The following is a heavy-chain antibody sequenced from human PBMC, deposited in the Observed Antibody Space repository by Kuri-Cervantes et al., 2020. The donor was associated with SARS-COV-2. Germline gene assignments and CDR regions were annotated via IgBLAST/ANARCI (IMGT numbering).Heavy chain of an antibody. Sequence: ASVKVSCKASGYTFTGYYMHWVRQAPGQGLEWMGWINPNSGGTNYAQKFQSRVTMTRDTSISTAYMELSRLRSDDTAVYYCARPMYSGSYYGGWGTFDYWGQGTLVTVSS. CDR2: INPNSGGT. CDR1: GYTFTGYY. V-gene: IGHV1-2*02. J-gene: IGHJ4*02. D-gene: IGHD1-26*01. CDR3: ARPMYSGSYYGGWGTFDY.